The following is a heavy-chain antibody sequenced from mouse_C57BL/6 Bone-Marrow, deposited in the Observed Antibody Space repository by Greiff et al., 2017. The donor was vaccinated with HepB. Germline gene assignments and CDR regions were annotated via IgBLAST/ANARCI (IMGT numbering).Heavy chain of an antibody. D-gene: IGHD2-5*01. CDR2: IDPEDGET. V-gene: IGHV14-2*01. Sequence: VQLQQSGAELVKPGASVKLSCTASGFNIKDYYMPWVKQRTEQGLEWIGRIDPEDGETKYAPKFQGKATITADTSSNTAYLQLSSLPSEDTAVYYGALYYSNYVGAMDYWGQGTSVTVSS. J-gene: IGHJ4*01. CDR3: ALYYSNYVGAMDY. CDR1: GFNIKDYY.